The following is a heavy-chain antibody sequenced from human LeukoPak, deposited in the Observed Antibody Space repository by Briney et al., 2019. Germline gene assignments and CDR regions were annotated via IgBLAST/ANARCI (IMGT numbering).Heavy chain of an antibody. D-gene: IGHD2-15*01. Sequence: ASVKVSCKTSGYTFTSYGISWVRQAPGQGLEWMGWMNPNSGNTGYAQKFQGRVTMTRNTSISTAYMELSSLRSEDTAVYYCARGIVGYCSGGSCENWFDPWGQGTLVTVSS. CDR3: ARGIVGYCSGGSCENWFDP. V-gene: IGHV1-8*02. J-gene: IGHJ5*02. CDR1: GYTFTSYG. CDR2: MNPNSGNT.